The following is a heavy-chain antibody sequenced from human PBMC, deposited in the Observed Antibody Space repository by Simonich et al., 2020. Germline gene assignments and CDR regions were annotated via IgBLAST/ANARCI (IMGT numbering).Heavy chain of an antibody. Sequence: QVQLVESGGGVVQPGRSLRLSCAASGFTFSSYAMHWVRQAPGKGLEWVAVKSNYGSNKYYADAVKGRFTISRDNSKNTLYLQMNSLRAEDTAVYYCARDGERYCGGDCYSYFDYWGQGTLVTVSS. V-gene: IGHV3-30*07. CDR3: ARDGERYCGGDCYSYFDY. CDR1: GFTFSSYA. J-gene: IGHJ4*02. CDR2: KSNYGSNK. D-gene: IGHD2-21*02.